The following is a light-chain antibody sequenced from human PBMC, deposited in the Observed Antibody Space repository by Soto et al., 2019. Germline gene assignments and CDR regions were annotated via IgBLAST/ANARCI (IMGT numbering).Light chain of an antibody. J-gene: IGLJ1*01. CDR1: NIGSKS. V-gene: IGLV3-21*02. CDR2: DDS. Sequence: SYELTQPPSVSVAPGQTATITCGGNNIGSKSVHRYQQKPGQAPLLVVFDDSDRPSGIPERFSGSNSGTTATLTISRVEAGDEADYYCQVWHNSLDPSYVFGAGTKVTVL. CDR3: QVWHNSLDPSYV.